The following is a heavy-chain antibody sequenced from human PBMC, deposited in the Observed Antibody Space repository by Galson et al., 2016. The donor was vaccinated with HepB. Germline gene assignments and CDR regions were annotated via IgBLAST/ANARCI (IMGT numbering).Heavy chain of an antibody. Sequence: WIRQPPGKGLEWTGGVYHTGSAHYNPSLKRRVTISVDTSKNQFSLRLSSVTAADTAVYYCARDYSKGGYYFGMDVWGQGTTVFVSS. CDR2: VYHTGSA. D-gene: IGHD4-11*01. J-gene: IGHJ6*02. V-gene: IGHV4-39*07. CDR3: ARDYSKGGYYFGMDV.